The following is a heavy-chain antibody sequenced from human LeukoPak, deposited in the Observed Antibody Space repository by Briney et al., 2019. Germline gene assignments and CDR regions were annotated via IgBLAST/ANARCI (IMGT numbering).Heavy chain of an antibody. CDR1: GGSISSDTSY. CDR3: ARRAGTGTSKYYMDV. Sequence: SETLSLTCTVSGGSISSDTSYWGWIRQPPGKGLEWIGSIYYSGRTHYSPSLKSRVTISVDTSKNHFSLKLSSVTAADTAVYYCARRAGTGTSKYYMDVWGKGTTVTVSS. V-gene: IGHV4-39*02. D-gene: IGHD1-1*01. CDR2: IYYSGRT. J-gene: IGHJ6*03.